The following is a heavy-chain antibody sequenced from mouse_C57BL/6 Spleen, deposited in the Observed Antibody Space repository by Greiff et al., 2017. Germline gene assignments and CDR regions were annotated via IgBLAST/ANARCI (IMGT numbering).Heavy chain of an antibody. V-gene: IGHV1-69*01. Sequence: QVHVKQPGAVLVMPGASVKLSCKASGYTFTSYWMHWVKQRPGQGLEWIGEIDPSDSYTNYNQKFKGKSTLTVDKSSSTAYMQLSSLTSEDSAVYYCARGVYGSSFAYWGQGTLVTVSA. CDR2: IDPSDSYT. D-gene: IGHD1-1*01. CDR1: GYTFTSYW. CDR3: ARGVYGSSFAY. J-gene: IGHJ3*01.